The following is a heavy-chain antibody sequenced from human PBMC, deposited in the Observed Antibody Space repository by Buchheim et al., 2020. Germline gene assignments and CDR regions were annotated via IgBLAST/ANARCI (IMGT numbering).Heavy chain of an antibody. CDR2: IYYSGST. CDR1: NVSIRSNSYY. V-gene: IGHV4-39*01. D-gene: IGHD3-22*01. CDR3: ARQDWDYFDSSGYSTL. J-gene: IGHJ4*02. Sequence: QLQLQESGPGLVKHSETLSLICTVSNVSIRSNSYYWGWIRQTPGKRLEWIGSIYYSGSTYYNSSHKRRVTMSVDTSKNQFSLELRSVTAADTAVYYCARQDWDYFDSSGYSTLWGQG.